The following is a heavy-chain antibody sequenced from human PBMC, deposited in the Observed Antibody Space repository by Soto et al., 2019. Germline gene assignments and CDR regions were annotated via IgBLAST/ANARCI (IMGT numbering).Heavy chain of an antibody. CDR1: GYTLTELS. Sequence: ASVKVSCKVSGYTLTELSMHWVRQAPGKGLEWMGGFDPEDGETIYAQKFQGRVTMTEDISTDTAYMELSSLRSEDTAVYYCATGVPITMIAIPNAFDIWGQGTMVTVSS. CDR3: ATGVPITMIAIPNAFDI. D-gene: IGHD3-22*01. CDR2: FDPEDGET. J-gene: IGHJ3*02. V-gene: IGHV1-24*01.